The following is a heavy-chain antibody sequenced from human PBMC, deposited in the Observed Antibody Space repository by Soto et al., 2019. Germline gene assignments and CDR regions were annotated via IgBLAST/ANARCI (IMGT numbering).Heavy chain of an antibody. CDR2: IIPIFGTA. D-gene: IGHD2-2*01. V-gene: IGHV1-69*12. CDR1: GGTFSSYA. CDR3: ARGPLEPTTYYYYYYGMDV. Sequence: QVQLVQSGAEVKKPGSSVKVSCKASGGTFSSYAISWVRQAPGQGLEWMGGIIPIFGTANYAQKFQGRVTITADESTSTAYMELSSLRSEDTAVYYCARGPLEPTTYYYYYYGMDVWGQGTTVTVSS. J-gene: IGHJ6*02.